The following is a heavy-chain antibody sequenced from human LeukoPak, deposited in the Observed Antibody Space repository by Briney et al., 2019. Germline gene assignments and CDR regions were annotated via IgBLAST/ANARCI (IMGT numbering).Heavy chain of an antibody. J-gene: IGHJ4*02. CDR1: GFTFSSYG. Sequence: GRSLRLSCAASGFTFSSYGMHWVRQAPGPGLELVAVIWYDGTNKYYGDSAKGRFTISRDNSKTTLYLQMNSLRAEDTAVYYCARDRMAMAAYYFDSWGQGTLVTVSS. CDR3: ARDRMAMAAYYFDS. CDR2: IWYDGTNK. D-gene: IGHD6-19*01. V-gene: IGHV3-33*01.